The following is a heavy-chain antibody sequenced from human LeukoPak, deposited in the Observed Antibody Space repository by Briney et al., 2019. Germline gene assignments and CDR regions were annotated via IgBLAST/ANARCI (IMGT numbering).Heavy chain of an antibody. V-gene: IGHV3-23*01. Sequence: GGSLRLSCAASGFTFSSYAMSWVRQAPGKGLEWVSAISGSGGSTYYADSVKGRFTISRDNSKNTLYLQMNSLRAEDTAVYYCAKLWRGWAYSGSYGGVDYWGQGTLVTVSS. CDR3: AKLWRGWAYSGSYGGVDY. CDR2: ISGSGGST. CDR1: GFTFSSYA. J-gene: IGHJ4*02. D-gene: IGHD1-26*01.